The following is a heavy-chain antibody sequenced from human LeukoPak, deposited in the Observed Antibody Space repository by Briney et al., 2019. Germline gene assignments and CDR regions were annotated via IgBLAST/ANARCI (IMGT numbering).Heavy chain of an antibody. J-gene: IGHJ6*03. Sequence: SETLSLTCTVSGGSISSSSYYWGWIRQPPGKGLGWIGSIYYSGSTYYNPSLKSRVTISVDTSKNQFSLKLSSVTAADTAVYYCARTSTTVTSYYYYYYMDVWGKGTTVTVSS. D-gene: IGHD4-17*01. CDR3: ARTSTTVTSYYYYYYMDV. CDR1: GGSISSSSYY. V-gene: IGHV4-39*07. CDR2: IYYSGST.